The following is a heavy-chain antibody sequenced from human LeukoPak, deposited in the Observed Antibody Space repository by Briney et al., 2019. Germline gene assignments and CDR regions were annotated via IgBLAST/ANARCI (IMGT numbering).Heavy chain of an antibody. CDR1: GFTFSSYG. V-gene: IGHV3-23*01. Sequence: GGTLRLSCAASGFTFSSYGMSWVRQAPGKGLEWVSAISGSGGSTYYADSVKGRFTISRDNSKNTLYLQMNSLRAEDTAVYYCAKAEQLWNHPDYWGQGTLVTVSS. J-gene: IGHJ4*02. D-gene: IGHD5-18*01. CDR2: ISGSGGST. CDR3: AKAEQLWNHPDY.